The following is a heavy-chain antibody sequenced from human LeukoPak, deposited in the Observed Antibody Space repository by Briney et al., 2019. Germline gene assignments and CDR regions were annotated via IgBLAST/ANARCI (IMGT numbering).Heavy chain of an antibody. V-gene: IGHV3-74*01. CDR1: GFSFSGHW. D-gene: IGHD3-22*01. CDR2: ISPTGSTT. Sequence: QAGGSLRLSCTASGFSFSGHWMHWARQLPGKGLVWVSRISPTGSTTSYADSVKGRFTVSRDNAKNTLYLQVNNLRAEDTAVYYCARGVDYYENSGTIVYWGQGTLVTVSS. J-gene: IGHJ4*02. CDR3: ARGVDYYENSGTIVY.